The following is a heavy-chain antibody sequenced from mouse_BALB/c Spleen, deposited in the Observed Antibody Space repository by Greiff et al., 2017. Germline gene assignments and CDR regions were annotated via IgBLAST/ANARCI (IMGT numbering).Heavy chain of an antibody. CDR1: GFTFSSYT. D-gene: IGHD1-1*01. V-gene: IGHV5-12-2*01. J-gene: IGHJ4*01. CDR2: ISNGGGST. CDR3: ARHSLYVAMDY. Sequence: EVNVVESGGGLVQPGGSLKLSCAASGFTFSSYTMSWVRQTPEKRLEWVAYISNGGGSTYYPDTVKGRFTISRDNAKNTLYLQMSSLKSEDTAMYYCARHSLYVAMDYWGQGTSVTVSS.